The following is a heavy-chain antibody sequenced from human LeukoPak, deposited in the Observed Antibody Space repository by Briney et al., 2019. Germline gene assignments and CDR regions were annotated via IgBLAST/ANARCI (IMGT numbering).Heavy chain of an antibody. CDR3: AREDYDILTGYYT. J-gene: IGHJ5*02. CDR1: GFTFSSYW. D-gene: IGHD3-9*01. Sequence: PGRSLRLSCAASGFTFSSYWMPWVRQAPGKGLVWVSRINSDGSSTSYADSVKGRFTISRDNAKNSLYLQMNSLRAEDTAVYYCAREDYDILTGYYTWGQGTLVTVSS. V-gene: IGHV3-74*01. CDR2: INSDGSST.